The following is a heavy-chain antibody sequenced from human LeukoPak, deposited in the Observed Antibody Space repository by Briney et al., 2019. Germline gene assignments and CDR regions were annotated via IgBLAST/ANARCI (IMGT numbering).Heavy chain of an antibody. CDR1: GYTFTGYY. CDR2: INPNSGGT. J-gene: IGHJ3*02. V-gene: IGHV1-2*02. Sequence: ASVKVSCKASGYTFTGYYMHWVRQAPGQGLEWMGWINPNSGGTNYAQKFQGRVTMTRDTSTSTAYMELSRLRSDDTAVYYCARVTTGTTGAFDIWGQGTMVTVSS. D-gene: IGHD1-1*01. CDR3: ARVTTGTTGAFDI.